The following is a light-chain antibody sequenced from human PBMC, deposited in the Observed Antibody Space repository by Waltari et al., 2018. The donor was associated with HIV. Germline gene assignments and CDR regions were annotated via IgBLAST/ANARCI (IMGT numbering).Light chain of an antibody. CDR1: RKISSDY. J-gene: IGKJ3*01. CDR2: NAS. V-gene: IGKV3-20*01. Sequence: DIVLTQSPGTLSLSPGERATLSCRASRKISSDYLVWYHQKPGQSPRLLIYNASIRATNIPDRFSCSGSGTDFTLTVSRLEPEDFALYYCQHYNNSPPITFGPGSKVDI. CDR3: QHYNNSPPIT.